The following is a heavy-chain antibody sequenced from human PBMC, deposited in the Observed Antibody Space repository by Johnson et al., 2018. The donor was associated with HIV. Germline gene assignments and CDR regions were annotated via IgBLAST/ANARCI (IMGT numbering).Heavy chain of an antibody. CDR3: AKVHSSWYATIVDDAFDI. D-gene: IGHD6-13*01. CDR1: GFIFRTYW. CDR2: ISWNSGSI. Sequence: QLVESGGALVQPGGSLRLSCTASGFIFRTYWMSWVRQAPGKGLEWVSGISWNSGSIGYADSVKGRFTISRDNAKNSLYLQMNSLRAEDTALYYCAKVHSSWYATIVDDAFDIWGQGTMVTVSS. J-gene: IGHJ3*02. V-gene: IGHV3-9*01.